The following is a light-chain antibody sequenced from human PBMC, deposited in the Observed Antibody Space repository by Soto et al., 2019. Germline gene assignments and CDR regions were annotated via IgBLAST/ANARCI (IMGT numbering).Light chain of an antibody. CDR3: CSYAGSYTYV. Sequence: QSALTQPRSVSGSPGQSVTISCTGTSSDVGGYNYVSWYQQHPGKAPKLMIYDVSKRPSGVPDRFSGSKSGNTASLTISGLKAEDEAEYYCCSYAGSYTYVFGTGTKVTVL. J-gene: IGLJ1*01. CDR2: DVS. V-gene: IGLV2-11*01. CDR1: SSDVGGYNY.